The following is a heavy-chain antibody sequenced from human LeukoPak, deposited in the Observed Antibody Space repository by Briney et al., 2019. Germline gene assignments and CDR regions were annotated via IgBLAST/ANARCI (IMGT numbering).Heavy chain of an antibody. D-gene: IGHD2-15*01. CDR3: ARGGACSGGSCYSYYYYGMDV. V-gene: IGHV1-8*01. CDR2: MNPNSGNT. CDR1: GYTFTSYD. J-gene: IGHJ6*02. Sequence: VGSVKVSCKVSGYTFTSYDINWVRQATGQGLEWIGWMNPNSGNTGYAQKFQGRVTMTRNTSISTAYMELSSLRSEDTAVYYCARGGACSGGSCYSYYYYGMDVWGQGTTVTVSS.